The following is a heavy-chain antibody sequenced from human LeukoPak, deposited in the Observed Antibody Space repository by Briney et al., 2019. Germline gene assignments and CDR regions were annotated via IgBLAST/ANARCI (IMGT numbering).Heavy chain of an antibody. V-gene: IGHV1-2*02. CDR1: GYTFTGYY. D-gene: IGHD5-18*01. Sequence: ASVKVSCKASGYTFTGYYMHWVRQAPGQGPEWMGWINPNSGGTNYAQKFQGRVTMTRDTSISTAYMELSRLRSDDTAVYYCARGVQLWPRETFDYWGQGTLVTVSS. J-gene: IGHJ4*02. CDR2: INPNSGGT. CDR3: ARGVQLWPRETFDY.